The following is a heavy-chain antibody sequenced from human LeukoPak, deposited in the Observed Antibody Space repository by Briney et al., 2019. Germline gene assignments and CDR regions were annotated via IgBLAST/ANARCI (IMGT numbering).Heavy chain of an antibody. D-gene: IGHD5-24*01. CDR2: IHPNTGGT. CDR3: ARGTERATAISDY. V-gene: IGHV1-2*02. Sequence: ASVNVSCKASGYTFSDYYLHWVRQAPGQGLEWRGWIHPNTGGTNYAQKFQGRATMTRDTSITTGYMELSRLRSDDMAVYYCARGTERATAISDYWGQGTLVTASS. CDR1: GYTFSDYY. J-gene: IGHJ4*02.